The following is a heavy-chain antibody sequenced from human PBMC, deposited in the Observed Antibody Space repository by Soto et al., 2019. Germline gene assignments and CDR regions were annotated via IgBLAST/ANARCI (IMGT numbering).Heavy chain of an antibody. CDR3: ARGYSSSRHYYYYYMDV. CDR2: IYYSGST. CDR1: GGSISSYY. D-gene: IGHD6-13*01. V-gene: IGHV4-59*01. Sequence: SETLSLTCTVSGGSISSYYWSWIRQPPGKGLEWIGYIYYSGSTNYNPSLKSRVTISVDTSKNQFSLKLSSVTAADTAVYYCARGYSSSRHYYYYYMDVWGEGTTVTVSS. J-gene: IGHJ6*03.